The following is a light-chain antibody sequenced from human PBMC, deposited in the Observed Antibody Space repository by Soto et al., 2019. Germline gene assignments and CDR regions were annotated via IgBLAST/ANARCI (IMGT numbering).Light chain of an antibody. Sequence: EIVLTQSPATLSLSPGERATLSCRASQSVSSYLAWYQQKPGQAPRLLIYDASNRATGIPARFSGSGSGTDFTLTISSLEPEGFAVYYCQQRSNWPPFTFGPGTKVDIK. CDR2: DAS. V-gene: IGKV3-11*01. CDR3: QQRSNWPPFT. CDR1: QSVSSY. J-gene: IGKJ3*01.